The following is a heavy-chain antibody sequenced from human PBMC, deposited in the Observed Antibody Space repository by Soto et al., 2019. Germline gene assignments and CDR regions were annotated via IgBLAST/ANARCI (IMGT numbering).Heavy chain of an antibody. Sequence: QAQLVESGGGVVQPGTSLRLSCAASGFTISTHGMHWVRQAAGKGLEWLATIWYDGSNKFYAESVKGRFSIYKDSTKNTLHLQMSSLRAEDKAVDYCAASATLTLAFPYWGQGTQVTVSS. V-gene: IGHV3-33*03. J-gene: IGHJ4*02. CDR1: GFTISTHG. D-gene: IGHD3-9*01. CDR3: AASATLTLAFPY. CDR2: IWYDGSNK.